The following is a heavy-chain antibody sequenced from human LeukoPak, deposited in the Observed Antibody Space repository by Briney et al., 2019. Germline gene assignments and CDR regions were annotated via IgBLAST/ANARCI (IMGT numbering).Heavy chain of an antibody. V-gene: IGHV1-2*02. D-gene: IGHD3-9*01. J-gene: IGHJ6*02. Sequence: ASVKVSCKASGYTFTGYYMHWVRQAPGQGLEWMGWINPNSGGTIYAQKFQGRVTMTEDTSTDTAYMELSSLRSEDTAVYYCATDSRNIYYDILTGYHGSYGMDVWGQGTTVTVSS. CDR2: INPNSGGT. CDR3: ATDSRNIYYDILTGYHGSYGMDV. CDR1: GYTFTGYY.